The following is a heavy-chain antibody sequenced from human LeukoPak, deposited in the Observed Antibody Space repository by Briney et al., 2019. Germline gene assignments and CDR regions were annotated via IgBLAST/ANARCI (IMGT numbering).Heavy chain of an antibody. CDR2: IISSSSYI. CDR1: GFTFSSYS. J-gene: IGHJ4*02. CDR3: ARHYYDFWSGTEGGY. D-gene: IGHD3-3*01. Sequence: GGSLRPSCAASGFTFSSYSMNWVRQAPGKGLEWVSSIISSSSYIYYADSVKGRFTDSRDNAKNSLYLQMNSLRAEDTAVYYCARHYYDFWSGTEGGYWGQGTLVTVSS. V-gene: IGHV3-21*04.